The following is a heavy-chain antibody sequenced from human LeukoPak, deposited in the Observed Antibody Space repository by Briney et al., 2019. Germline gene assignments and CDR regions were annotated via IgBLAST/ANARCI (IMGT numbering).Heavy chain of an antibody. J-gene: IGHJ4*02. V-gene: IGHV5-51*01. CDR2: IYPGDSDT. D-gene: IGHD2-2*01. Sequence: GESLKISCKGSGYSFTSYWICWVRQMPGKGLEWMGIIYPGDSDTRYSPSFQGQVAISADKSISTAYLQWSSLKASDTAMYYCARRDCSSTSCPFDYWGQGTLVSVSS. CDR1: GYSFTSYW. CDR3: ARRDCSSTSCPFDY.